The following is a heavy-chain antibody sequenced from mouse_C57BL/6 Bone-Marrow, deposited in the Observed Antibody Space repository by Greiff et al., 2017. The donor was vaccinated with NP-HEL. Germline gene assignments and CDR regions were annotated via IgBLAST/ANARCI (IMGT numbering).Heavy chain of an antibody. J-gene: IGHJ3*01. Sequence: VQLQQPGAELVKPGASVKLSCKASGYTFTTYWMQWVKQRPGQGLEWIGEIDPSDSYTNYNQKFKGKATLTVDTSSSTAYMQLSRQTSEDSAVYYCAGKAYYGRRYEFAYWDQGTLITVSA. CDR2: IDPSDSYT. V-gene: IGHV1-50*01. D-gene: IGHD1-1*01. CDR3: AGKAYYGRRYEFAY. CDR1: GYTFTTYW.